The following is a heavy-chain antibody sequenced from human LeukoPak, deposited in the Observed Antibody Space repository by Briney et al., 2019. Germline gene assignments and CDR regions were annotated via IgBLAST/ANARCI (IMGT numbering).Heavy chain of an antibody. CDR3: AREGEIAAAGTFRH. CDR1: GGSISSGDYY. J-gene: IGHJ4*02. D-gene: IGHD6-13*01. V-gene: IGHV4-30-4*08. CDR2: IYYSGST. Sequence: SQTLSLTCTVSGGSISSGDYYWSWIRQPPGKGLEWIGYIYYSGSTYYNPSLKSRVTISVDTSKNQFSLKLSSVTAADTAVYYCAREGEIAAAGTFRHWGQGTLVSVSS.